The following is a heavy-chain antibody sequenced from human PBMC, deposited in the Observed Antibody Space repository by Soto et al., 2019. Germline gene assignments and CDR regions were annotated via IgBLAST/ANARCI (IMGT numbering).Heavy chain of an antibody. V-gene: IGHV4-59*13. CDR1: GVSITCWE. J-gene: IGHJ6*02. Sequence: SDTLALTCPVGGVSITCWEWSWIRRPPWKGLEWIAYIYDTGISGYTPSTSYNPSLKSRVTMSVDTSKSQFSLKLTSVTAADTAVYYCARGEDAFFYYGLDVWGQGITVS. CDR3: ARGEDAFFYYGLDV. CDR2: IYDTGISGYTPST.